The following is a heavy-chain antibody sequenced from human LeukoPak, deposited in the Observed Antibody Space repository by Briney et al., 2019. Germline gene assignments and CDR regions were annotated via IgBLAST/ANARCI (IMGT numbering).Heavy chain of an antibody. CDR1: GYTFTGYY. Sequence: ASVKVSCKASGYTFTGYYMHWVRQAPGQGLEWMGWINPNSGGTNYAQKFQGRVTMTRDTSISTAYMELSRLRSDDTAVYYCARDEITMVNYYYYYMDVWGKGTTVTISS. J-gene: IGHJ6*03. D-gene: IGHD3-10*01. V-gene: IGHV1-2*02. CDR3: ARDEITMVNYYYYYMDV. CDR2: INPNSGGT.